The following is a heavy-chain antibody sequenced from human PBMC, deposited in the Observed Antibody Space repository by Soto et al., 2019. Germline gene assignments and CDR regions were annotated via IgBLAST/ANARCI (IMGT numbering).Heavy chain of an antibody. CDR1: GFTFSSYW. J-gene: IGHJ4*02. D-gene: IGHD3-3*01. V-gene: IGHV3-74*01. Sequence: EVQLVESGGGLVQQGGSLRLSCAASGFTFSSYWMHWVRQTPGKGLVWVSRISSGGTSTSYEDSVKGRFTISRDNAKNTLYLQMNSLRAEDTAVYYCTSGYYSYYFDYWGQGTLVTVSS. CDR2: ISSGGTST. CDR3: TSGYYSYYFDY.